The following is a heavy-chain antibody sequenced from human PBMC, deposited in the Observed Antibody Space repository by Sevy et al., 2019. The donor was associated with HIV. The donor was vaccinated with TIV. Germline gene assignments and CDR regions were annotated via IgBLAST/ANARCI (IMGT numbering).Heavy chain of an antibody. J-gene: IGHJ6*02. CDR3: ARDLRPHLLYSDFWSGYSGMDV. CDR1: AFTFSTYG. D-gene: IGHD3-3*01. CDR2: ISFDGSPK. V-gene: IGHV3-30*03. Sequence: GGSLRLSCVASAFTFSTYGIHWVRQAPGKGLEWVSVISFDGSPKYYADSVKGRCTVSRDNSKNTLNLQMNSLRAEDTAVYYCARDLRPHLLYSDFWSGYSGMDVWGQGTTVTVSS.